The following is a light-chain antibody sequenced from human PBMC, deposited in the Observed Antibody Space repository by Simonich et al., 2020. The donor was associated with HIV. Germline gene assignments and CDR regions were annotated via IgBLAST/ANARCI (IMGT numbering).Light chain of an antibody. J-gene: IGKJ4*01. CDR2: AAS. Sequence: DIQMTQSPSSVSASVGDRVTITCRASQGIRSWLAWYQHKQGKAPKLLIYAASSLQSGVPSRCSGSGSGTDFTLTISSLQPEDFATYYCQQANSFPLTFGGGTKVEIK. V-gene: IGKV1-12*01. CDR1: QGIRSW. CDR3: QQANSFPLT.